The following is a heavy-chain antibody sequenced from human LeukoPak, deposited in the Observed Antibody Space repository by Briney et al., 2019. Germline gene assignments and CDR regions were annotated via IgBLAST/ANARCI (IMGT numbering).Heavy chain of an antibody. CDR2: ISGTSTYI. V-gene: IGHV3-21*01. J-gene: IGHJ4*02. Sequence: GGSLRLSCATSGFTFDKYFIHWVRQAPGKGLDWVSSISGTSTYIDYADSVKGRFTIYRDNAKNSLYLQMNSLRVEDTAVYYCVRDHQLRDPGCWGQGTLVTVSS. D-gene: IGHD5-24*01. CDR3: VRDHQLRDPGC. CDR1: GFTFDKYF.